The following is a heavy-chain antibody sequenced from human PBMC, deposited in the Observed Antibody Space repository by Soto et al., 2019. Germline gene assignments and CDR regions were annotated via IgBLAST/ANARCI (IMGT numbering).Heavy chain of an antibody. V-gene: IGHV1-69*01. J-gene: IGHJ4*02. CDR3: ARVGEDYYDSSGYYRFDY. Sequence: QVQLVQSGAEVKKPGSSVKVSCKASGGTFSSYAISWVRQAPGQGLEWMGGIIPIFGTANYAQKFPGRVTITADESTSTAYMELSSLRSEDTAVYYCARVGEDYYDSSGYYRFDYWGQGTLVTVSS. CDR1: GGTFSSYA. D-gene: IGHD3-22*01. CDR2: IIPIFGTA.